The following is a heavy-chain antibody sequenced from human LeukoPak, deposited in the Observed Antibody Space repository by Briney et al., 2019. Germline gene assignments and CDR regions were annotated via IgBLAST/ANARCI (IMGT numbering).Heavy chain of an antibody. CDR3: AKDVPYMDV. CDR2: IRYDESDK. V-gene: IGHV3-30*02. J-gene: IGHJ6*03. Sequence: GGTLTLTCAASGVIISTNGMHWVRHPQPPGLGWVAFIRYDESDKYYADSVKGRFTISRDNSKNTLYLQMSSLRAGDTAVYSCAKDVPYMDVWGKGTTVTVSS. CDR1: GVIISTNG.